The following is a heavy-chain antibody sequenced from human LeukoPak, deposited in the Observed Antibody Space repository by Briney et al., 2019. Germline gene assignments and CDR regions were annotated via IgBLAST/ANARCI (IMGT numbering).Heavy chain of an antibody. Sequence: PGGSLRLSCAASGFTFSSYWTSWVRQAPGKGLEWVANIKQDGSEKYYVDSVKGRFTISRDNAKNSLYLQMNSLRAEDTAVYYCARDLLLWFGELSPYYFDYWGQGTLVTVSS. J-gene: IGHJ4*02. CDR2: IKQDGSEK. CDR1: GFTFSSYW. CDR3: ARDLLLWFGELSPYYFDY. V-gene: IGHV3-7*01. D-gene: IGHD3-10*01.